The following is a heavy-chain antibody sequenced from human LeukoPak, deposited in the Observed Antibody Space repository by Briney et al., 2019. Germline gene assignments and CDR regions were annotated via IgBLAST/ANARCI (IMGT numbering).Heavy chain of an antibody. D-gene: IGHD5-24*01. J-gene: IGHJ4*02. Sequence: TGGSLRLSCAASGFTFSRYAMSWVRQAPGKGLEWVCGISSSGESPYYADSVKGRFTISRDNSKNTLYLEINCLRAEDTAVYYCAKKSRDGYNPFDYLGQGTLVTVSS. CDR1: GFTFSRYA. V-gene: IGHV3-23*01. CDR2: ISSSGESP. CDR3: AKKSRDGYNPFDY.